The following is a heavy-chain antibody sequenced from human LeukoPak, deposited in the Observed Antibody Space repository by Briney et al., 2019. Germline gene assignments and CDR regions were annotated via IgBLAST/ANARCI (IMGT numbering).Heavy chain of an antibody. CDR1: GFTFSSYA. V-gene: IGHV3-30-3*01. D-gene: IGHD6-19*01. CDR2: ISYDGSNK. J-gene: IGHJ4*02. Sequence: PGGSLRLSCAASGFTFSSYAMHWVRQAPGEGLEWVAVISYDGSNKYYADSVKGRFTISRDNSKNTLYLQMNSLRAEDTAVYYCARDRIAVARFAYWGQGTLVTVSS. CDR3: ARDRIAVARFAY.